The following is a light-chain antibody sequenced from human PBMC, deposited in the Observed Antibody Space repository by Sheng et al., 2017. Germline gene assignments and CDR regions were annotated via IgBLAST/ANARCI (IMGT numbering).Light chain of an antibody. J-gene: IGKJ4*01. V-gene: IGKV1-33*01. Sequence: DIQMTQSPSSLSASVGDRVTITCQASQDISNYLNWYQQKPGKAPKLLIYDASNLETGVPSRFSGSGSGTDFTFTISSLQPEDIATYYCQQYDNLPLTFGGGTEVE. CDR2: DAS. CDR1: QDISNY. CDR3: QQYDNLPLT.